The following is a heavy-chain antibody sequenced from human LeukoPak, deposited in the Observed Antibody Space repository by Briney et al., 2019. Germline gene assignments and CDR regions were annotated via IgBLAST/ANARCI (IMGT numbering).Heavy chain of an antibody. Sequence: SETLSLTCAVYGGSFSGYYWSWIRQPPGKGLEWIGEINHSGSTNYNPSLKSRVTISVDTSKNQFSLKLSSVTAADTAVYYCARRRGIAARPGPWRYWGQGTLVTVSS. J-gene: IGHJ4*02. CDR3: ARRRGIAARPGPWRY. V-gene: IGHV4-34*01. D-gene: IGHD6-6*01. CDR1: GGSFSGYY. CDR2: INHSGST.